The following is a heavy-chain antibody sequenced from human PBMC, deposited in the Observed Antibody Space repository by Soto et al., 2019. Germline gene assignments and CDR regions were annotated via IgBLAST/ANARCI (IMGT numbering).Heavy chain of an antibody. CDR2: IYPGDSDT. J-gene: IGHJ4*02. CDR1: GYSFTSYW. D-gene: IGHD5-12*01. Sequence: GESLKISCKGSGYSFTSYWIGWVRQMPGKGLEWMGIIYPGDSDTRYSPSFQGQVTISADKSISTAYLQWSSLKASDTAMYYCARQSTSYSGYVRHIDYWGQGTLVTVSS. CDR3: ARQSTSYSGYVRHIDY. V-gene: IGHV5-51*01.